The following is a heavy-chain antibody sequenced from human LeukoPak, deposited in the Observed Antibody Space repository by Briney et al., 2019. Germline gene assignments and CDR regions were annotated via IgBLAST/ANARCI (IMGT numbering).Heavy chain of an antibody. D-gene: IGHD3-22*01. CDR1: GGTFSIYA. CDR3: ARGRDYYDSSGYYWSDY. J-gene: IGHJ4*02. V-gene: IGHV1-69*06. Sequence: SVTVSFKASGGTFSIYAISWVRQAPGQGLEWMGGIIPIFGTANYAQKFQGRVTITADKSTSTAYMELSSLRSEDTAVYYCARGRDYYDSSGYYWSDYWGQGTLVTVSS. CDR2: IIPIFGTA.